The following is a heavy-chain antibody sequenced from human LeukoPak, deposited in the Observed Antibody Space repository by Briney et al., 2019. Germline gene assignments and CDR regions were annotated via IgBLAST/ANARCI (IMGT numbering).Heavy chain of an antibody. CDR2: ISAYSGHT. D-gene: IGHD3-3*01. Sequence: ASVKVSCKASGYTFTSYGISWVRQAPGQGLEWMGWISAYSGHTNSPHHLLDRVTMTTDTSTSTAYMELRSLRSDDTAVYYCARVGSNTIFGVVPLHYYYYMDVWGKGTTVTVSS. V-gene: IGHV1-18*01. CDR3: ARVGSNTIFGVVPLHYYYYMDV. J-gene: IGHJ6*03. CDR1: GYTFTSYG.